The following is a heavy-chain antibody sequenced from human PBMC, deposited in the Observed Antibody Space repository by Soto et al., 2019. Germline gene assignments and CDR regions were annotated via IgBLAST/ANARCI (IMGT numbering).Heavy chain of an antibody. CDR2: MNPGSGDT. V-gene: IGHV1-8*02. CDR1: GYTFTNND. CDR3: ARMESFGSLNWFDP. Sequence: ASVKVSCKASGYTFTNNDVSGVRQATGQGLEWMGWMNPGSGDTGYAQKFQGRVTMTRDISIATAYMELNSLTSEDTAIYYCARMESFGSLNWFDPWGQGTLGTVSS. J-gene: IGHJ5*02. D-gene: IGHD5-18*01.